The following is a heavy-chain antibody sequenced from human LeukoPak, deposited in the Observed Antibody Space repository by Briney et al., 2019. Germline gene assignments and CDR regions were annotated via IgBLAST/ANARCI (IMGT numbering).Heavy chain of an antibody. D-gene: IGHD1-26*01. CDR3: AKDRWELPGRPGAYYFDY. Sequence: GGSLRLSCAASGFTFSSYAMSWVRQAPGKGLEWVSAISGSGGSTYYADSVKGRFTISRDNSKNTLYLQMNSLRAEDTAVYYCAKDRWELPGRPGAYYFDYWGQGTLVTVSS. CDR2: ISGSGGST. CDR1: GFTFSSYA. V-gene: IGHV3-23*01. J-gene: IGHJ4*02.